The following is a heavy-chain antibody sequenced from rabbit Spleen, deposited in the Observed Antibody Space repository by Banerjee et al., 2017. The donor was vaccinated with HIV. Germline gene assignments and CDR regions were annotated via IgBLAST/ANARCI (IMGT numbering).Heavy chain of an antibody. CDR2: INIVTGKD. J-gene: IGHJ4*01. CDR1: GLDLSVNYW. Sequence: QEQLVEYGGDLVKPGASLALTCKASGLDLSVNYWICWVRQAPGKGLEWIACINIVTGKDVYATWAKGRFIMSRTSSTTVTLQMTSLTAADTATYICARDLVTVIGWNFNLWGPGTLVTVS. CDR3: ARDLVTVIGWNFNL. D-gene: IGHD5-1*01. V-gene: IGHV1S45*01.